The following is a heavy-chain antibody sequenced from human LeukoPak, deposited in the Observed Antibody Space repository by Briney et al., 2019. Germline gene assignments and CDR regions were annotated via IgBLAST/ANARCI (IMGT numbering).Heavy chain of an antibody. J-gene: IGHJ4*02. Sequence: PGGSLRLSCAASGFTFSSYAMSWVRQAPGKGLEWVSAISGSGGGTYYADSVKGRFTISRDNSKNTLYLQMNSLRAEDTAVYYCAKDSYGFLDYFDYWGQGTLVTVSS. V-gene: IGHV3-23*01. CDR1: GFTFSSYA. CDR2: ISGSGGGT. D-gene: IGHD1-26*01. CDR3: AKDSYGFLDYFDY.